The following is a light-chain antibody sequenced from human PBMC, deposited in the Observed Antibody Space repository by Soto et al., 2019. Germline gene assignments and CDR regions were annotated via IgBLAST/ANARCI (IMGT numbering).Light chain of an antibody. Sequence: QSVLTQPASVSGSPGQSITISCTGTSSDVGGHNYVSWYQQHPGKAPKLVISEVTNRPSGVSNRFSGSKSGNTASLTISGLQAEDEADYYCSSYTTTNSYTNTRDVVFGGGTKLTVL. CDR2: EVT. CDR1: SSDVGGHNY. J-gene: IGLJ2*01. V-gene: IGLV2-14*01. CDR3: SSYTTTNSYTNTRDVV.